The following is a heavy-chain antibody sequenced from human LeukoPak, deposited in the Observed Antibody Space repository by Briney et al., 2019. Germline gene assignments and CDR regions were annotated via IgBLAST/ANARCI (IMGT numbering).Heavy chain of an antibody. J-gene: IGHJ4*02. D-gene: IGHD5-12*01. CDR2: IIPIFGTA. CDR3: ATNTYNGYAIDS. CDR1: GGTFSSYA. Sequence: ASVKVSCKASGGTFSSYAISWVRQAPGQGFEWMGGIIPIFGTANYAQKFQGRVSMTEDTSTDTAYMEVSSLRSGDTAVYYCATNTYNGYAIDSWGQGTLVSVSP. V-gene: IGHV1-69*06.